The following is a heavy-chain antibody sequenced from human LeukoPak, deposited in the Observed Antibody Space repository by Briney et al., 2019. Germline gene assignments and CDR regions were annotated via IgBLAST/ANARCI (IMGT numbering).Heavy chain of an antibody. CDR2: INPSGGST. CDR3: AREVVAAAKYYFDY. V-gene: IGHV1-46*01. CDR1: GYTFTSYY. Sequence: ASVTVSCKASGYTFTSYYMHWVRQAPGQGLEWMGIINPSGGSTSYAQKFQVRCTMTRDMSTSTVYMELSSLRSEDTAVYYCAREVVAAAKYYFDYWGQGTLVTVSS. D-gene: IGHD6-13*01. J-gene: IGHJ4*02.